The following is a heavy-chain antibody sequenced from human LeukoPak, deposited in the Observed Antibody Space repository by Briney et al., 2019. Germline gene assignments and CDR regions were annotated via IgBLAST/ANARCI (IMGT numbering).Heavy chain of an antibody. D-gene: IGHD3-22*01. Sequence: GGSLRLSCAASGFTFSRFWMSWVRQAPGKGLEWVANIKPDGSEIYYVDSVKGRFTISRDNAKNTLYLQLNSLRAEDTAVYYCARDHESNGYSVRSEYWGQGTLVTVSS. CDR2: IKPDGSEI. CDR1: GFTFSRFW. V-gene: IGHV3-7*04. CDR3: ARDHESNGYSVRSEY. J-gene: IGHJ4*02.